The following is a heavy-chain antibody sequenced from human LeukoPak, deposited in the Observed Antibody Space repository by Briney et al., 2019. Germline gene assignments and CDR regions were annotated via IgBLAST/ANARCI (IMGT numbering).Heavy chain of an antibody. V-gene: IGHV3-30*02. CDR1: GFTFSSYG. D-gene: IGHD2-21*01. Sequence: GGSLRLSCAASGFTFSSYGMHWVRQAPGKGLEWVAFIRYDGSNKYYADSAKGRFTISRDNSKNTLYLQMNSLRAEDTAVYYCAKDERNCGGDCYNFDYWGQGTLVTVSS. CDR3: AKDERNCGGDCYNFDY. J-gene: IGHJ4*02. CDR2: IRYDGSNK.